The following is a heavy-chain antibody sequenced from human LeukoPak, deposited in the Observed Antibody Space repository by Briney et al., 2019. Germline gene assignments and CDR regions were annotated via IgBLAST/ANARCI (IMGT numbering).Heavy chain of an antibody. CDR3: AISDSGWYQY. V-gene: IGHV1-2*02. J-gene: IGHJ4*02. Sequence: GASVKVSCKASGYIFTGYYLHWVRPAPGQGLEWVGWVNPNSGGTKYAQKFQGRVTVTRDTSISTAYMELSGLTSDDMAVYYCAISDSGWYQYWGQGTLVTVSS. CDR1: GYIFTGYY. D-gene: IGHD6-19*01. CDR2: VNPNSGGT.